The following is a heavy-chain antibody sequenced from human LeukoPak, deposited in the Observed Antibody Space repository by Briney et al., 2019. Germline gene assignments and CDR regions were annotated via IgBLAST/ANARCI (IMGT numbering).Heavy chain of an antibody. D-gene: IGHD3-22*01. CDR3: ATVIGGGVYDSTRLGSYYFDY. CDR2: FDPEDGET. J-gene: IGHJ4*02. Sequence: ASVKVSCKVSGYTLTELYMHWVRQPPGKGLEWMGGFDPEDGETIYAQKFQGRVTMTEDTSTGTAYMELSSLRSEDTAVYYCATVIGGGVYDSTRLGSYYFDYWGQGTLVTVSS. CDR1: GYTLTELY. V-gene: IGHV1-24*01.